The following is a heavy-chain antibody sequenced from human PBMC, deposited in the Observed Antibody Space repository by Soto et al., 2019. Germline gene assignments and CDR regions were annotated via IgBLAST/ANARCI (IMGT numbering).Heavy chain of an antibody. Sequence: SETLSLTCAVYGGSFSVYYWSWIRQPPGKGLEWIGEINHSGSTNYNPSLKSRVTISVDTSKNQFSLKLSSVTAADTAVYYCARSLVDTAMVEDYWGQGTLVTVSS. CDR1: GGSFSVYY. D-gene: IGHD5-18*01. J-gene: IGHJ4*02. CDR2: INHSGST. CDR3: ARSLVDTAMVEDY. V-gene: IGHV4-34*01.